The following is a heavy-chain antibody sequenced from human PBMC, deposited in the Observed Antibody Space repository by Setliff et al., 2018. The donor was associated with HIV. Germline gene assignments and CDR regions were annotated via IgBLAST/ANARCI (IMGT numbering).Heavy chain of an antibody. V-gene: IGHV4-4*08. Sequence: SETLSLTCTVSGGSIRSYYWSWIRQPPGKGLEWIGYIYSSGSAYYSPSLKSRVTISVDTSKNQFSLKLTSVTAADTAVYYCARGWTLSPHLWGQGALGTVS. CDR2: IYSSGSA. CDR3: ARGWTLSPHL. CDR1: GGSIRSYY. J-gene: IGHJ4*02.